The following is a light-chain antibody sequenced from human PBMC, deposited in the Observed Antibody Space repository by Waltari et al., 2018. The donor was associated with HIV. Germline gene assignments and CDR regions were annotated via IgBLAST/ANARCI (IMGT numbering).Light chain of an antibody. J-gene: IGLJ2*01. V-gene: IGLV1-44*01. Sequence: QSVLTQPPSASGTPGPRVTISCSGRNSNIGSNSVNWYQQVPGTAPKLLIYSNNQRPSGVPDRFSGSKSGISASLAISGLRSEDEADYYCAAWDDSRNGEVIFGGGTKLTVL. CDR2: SNN. CDR3: AAWDDSRNGEVI. CDR1: NSNIGSNS.